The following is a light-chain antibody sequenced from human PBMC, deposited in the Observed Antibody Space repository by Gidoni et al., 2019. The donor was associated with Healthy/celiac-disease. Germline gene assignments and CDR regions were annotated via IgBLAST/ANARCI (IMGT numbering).Light chain of an antibody. CDR3: QQYGSSP. Sequence: ELVLTQSPGTLSLSPGERATLSCRASQSVSSSYLAWSQQKPGQTPRLLIYGASSRATGIPDRFSGSGSWTDFSLTISRLEPGDFAVYCCQQYGSSPFGQGTRLEIK. V-gene: IGKV3-20*01. CDR1: QSVSSSY. J-gene: IGKJ5*01. CDR2: GAS.